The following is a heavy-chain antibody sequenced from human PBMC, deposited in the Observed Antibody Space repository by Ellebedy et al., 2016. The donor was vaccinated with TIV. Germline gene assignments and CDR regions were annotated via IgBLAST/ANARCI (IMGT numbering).Heavy chain of an antibody. CDR2: ISNTSSRT. Sequence: GESLKISCEASRFTFSSYSMRCVRYAPGQRLEFLSTISNTSSRTYYADFVEGRFIISRDNSKKTLYLQMNSLRAGETAVKYCAKGRGGGSESSSPRYYFDYWGLGPLVTVSS. D-gene: IGHD2-2*01. CDR1: RFTFSSYS. CDR3: AKGRGGGSESSSPRYYFDY. J-gene: IGHJ4*02. V-gene: IGHV3-23*01.